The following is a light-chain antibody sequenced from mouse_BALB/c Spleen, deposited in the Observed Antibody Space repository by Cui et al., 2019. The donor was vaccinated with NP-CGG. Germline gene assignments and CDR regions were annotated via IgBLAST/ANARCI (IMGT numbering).Light chain of an antibody. J-gene: IGLJ1*01. CDR3: ALWYSNHWV. V-gene: IGLV1*01. Sequence: VLTQQHPLTTSPGETVTLTCRSSTGAVTTSNYANWVQEKPDHLFTGLIGGTNNRAPGVPARFSGSLIGDKAALTITGAQTEDEAIYFCALWYSNHWVFGGGTKLTVL. CDR2: GTN. CDR1: TGAVTTSNY.